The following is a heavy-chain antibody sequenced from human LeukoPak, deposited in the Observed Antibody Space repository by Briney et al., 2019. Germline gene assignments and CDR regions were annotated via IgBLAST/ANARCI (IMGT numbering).Heavy chain of an antibody. J-gene: IGHJ4*02. CDR2: INHSGST. D-gene: IGHD4-23*01. CDR3: ARGRPTVVTFDY. Sequence: SETLSLTCTVSGGSISSYYWSWIRQPPGKGLEWIGEINHSGSTNYNPSLKSRVTISVDTSKNQFSLKLSSVTAADTAVYYCARGRPTVVTFDYWGQGTLVTVSS. CDR1: GGSISSYY. V-gene: IGHV4-34*01.